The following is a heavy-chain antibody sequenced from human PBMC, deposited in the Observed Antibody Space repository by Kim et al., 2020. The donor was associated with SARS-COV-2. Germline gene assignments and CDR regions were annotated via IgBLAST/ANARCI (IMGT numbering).Heavy chain of an antibody. CDR3: ARVPLWFGEFYYYYGMDV. CDR2: ISSSGSTI. D-gene: IGHD3-10*01. J-gene: IGHJ6*02. V-gene: IGHV3-11*01. Sequence: GGSLRPSCAASGFTFSDYYMSWIRQAPGKGLEWVSYISSSGSTIYYADSVKGRFTISRDNAKNSLYLQMNSLRAEDTAVYYCARVPLWFGEFYYYYGMDVWGQGTTVTVSS. CDR1: GFTFSDYY.